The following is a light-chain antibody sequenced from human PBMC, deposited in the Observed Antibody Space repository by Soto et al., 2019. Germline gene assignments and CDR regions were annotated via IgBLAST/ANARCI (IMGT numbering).Light chain of an antibody. CDR1: SGDVGGYNY. Sequence: QSVPTQPPSASGAPGQSVAIACAGTSGDVGGYNYVSWYQQHPGKAPKLMIYEVNKRPSGVPDRFSGSKSGNTASLTVSGLQAEDEADYYCSSYAGSSNVFGTGTKV. CDR3: SSYAGSSNV. J-gene: IGLJ1*01. V-gene: IGLV2-8*01. CDR2: EVN.